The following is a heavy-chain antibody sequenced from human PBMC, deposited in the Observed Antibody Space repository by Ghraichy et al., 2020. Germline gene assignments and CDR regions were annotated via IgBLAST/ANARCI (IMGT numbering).Heavy chain of an antibody. Sequence: LSLTCAASGFTFSNYGMTWVRQAPGKGLEWVSTASGVHGGADYADSVKGRFTISRDNYENTLYLQMNSLRVEDTAIYYCAKGGGGYSPFDYWGQGALVTVSS. J-gene: IGHJ4*02. CDR1: GFTFSNYG. V-gene: IGHV3-23*01. D-gene: IGHD5-12*01. CDR2: ASGVHGGA. CDR3: AKGGGGYSPFDY.